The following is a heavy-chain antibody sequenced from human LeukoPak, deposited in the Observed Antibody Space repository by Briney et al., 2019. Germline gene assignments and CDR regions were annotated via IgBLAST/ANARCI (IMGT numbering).Heavy chain of an antibody. V-gene: IGHV3-33*03. J-gene: IGHJ4*02. D-gene: IGHD4-17*01. Sequence: PGGSLRLSCAASGFTFNNYGFHWVRQAPGKGLEWVTVIWDDGSNKYYADSVKGRFTISRDNAKNSLYLQMNSLRAEDTAVYYCASLPYGDYGFDYWGQGTLVTVSS. CDR1: GFTFNNYG. CDR3: ASLPYGDYGFDY. CDR2: IWDDGSNK.